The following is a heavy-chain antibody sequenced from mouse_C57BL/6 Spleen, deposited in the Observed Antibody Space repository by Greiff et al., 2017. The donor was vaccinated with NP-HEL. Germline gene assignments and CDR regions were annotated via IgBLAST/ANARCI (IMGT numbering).Heavy chain of an antibody. CDR3: ARGEQFAY. V-gene: IGHV1-80*01. Sequence: VQLQQSGAELVKPGASVKISCKASGYAFSSYWMNWVKQRHGKGLEWIGQIYPGAGATNYNGKFKGKATLTADKSSSPAYMQLSSLTSEDSAVYFCARGEQFAYWGQGTLVTVSA. J-gene: IGHJ3*01. CDR2: IYPGAGAT. CDR1: GYAFSSYW.